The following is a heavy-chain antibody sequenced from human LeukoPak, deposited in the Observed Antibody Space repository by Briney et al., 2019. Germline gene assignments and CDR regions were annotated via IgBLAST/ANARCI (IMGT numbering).Heavy chain of an antibody. D-gene: IGHD2-2*01. CDR1: GFTFETST. J-gene: IGHJ4*02. V-gene: IGHV3-21*01. Sequence: GESLRLSCVASGFTFETSTMNWVRQAPGKGLEWISSIGATGRDTYYAGSVRGRFTISRDNAKNSLFLQMNSLRIEDMAVYYCVRGDTRDYWGQGTLVTVSS. CDR3: VRGDTRDY. CDR2: IGATGRDT.